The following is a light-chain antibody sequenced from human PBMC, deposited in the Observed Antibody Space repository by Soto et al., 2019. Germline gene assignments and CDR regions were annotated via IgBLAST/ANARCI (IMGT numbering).Light chain of an antibody. CDR3: QQYKSYSWT. Sequence: DIQMTQAPPTLSASVGDRVTITCRASQSISSWLAWYQQKPGKAPKLLIYKASSLESGVPSRFSGSGSGTELTLTISSLQPGDFATYYCQQYKSYSWTFGQGTKVAIK. CDR2: KAS. CDR1: QSISSW. J-gene: IGKJ1*01. V-gene: IGKV1-5*03.